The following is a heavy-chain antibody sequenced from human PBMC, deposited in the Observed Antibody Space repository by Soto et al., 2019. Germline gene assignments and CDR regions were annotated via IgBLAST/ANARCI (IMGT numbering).Heavy chain of an antibody. J-gene: IGHJ4*02. CDR1: GFTFSSYN. D-gene: IGHD6-13*01. Sequence: GGSLRLSCGAFGFTFSSYNMHWVRQAPGRGLEWVSFILYDGSNELYADSVKGRFTISRDNSKNTLYLQMNSLRAEDTAVYYCARVSGFSSTSVDYWGQGTLVTVSS. V-gene: IGHV3-33*01. CDR3: ARVSGFSSTSVDY. CDR2: ILYDGSNE.